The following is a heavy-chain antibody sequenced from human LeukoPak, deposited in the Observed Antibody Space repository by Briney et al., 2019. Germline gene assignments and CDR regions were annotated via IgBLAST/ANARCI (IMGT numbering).Heavy chain of an antibody. D-gene: IGHD1-26*01. V-gene: IGHV3-21*01. J-gene: IGHJ4*02. Sequence: PGGSLRLSCAASGFTFSSYSMKWVRQAPGKGLEWVSSISSSSSYIYYADSVKGRFTISRDNAKNSLYLQMNSLRAEDTAVYYCARAKRELLKVFDYWGQGTLVTVSS. CDR3: ARAKRELLKVFDY. CDR1: GFTFSSYS. CDR2: ISSSSSYI.